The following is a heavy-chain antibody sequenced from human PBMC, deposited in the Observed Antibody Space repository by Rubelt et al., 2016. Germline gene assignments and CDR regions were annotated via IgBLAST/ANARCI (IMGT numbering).Heavy chain of an antibody. CDR3: ARGSDYGDY. CDR2: IYSGGST. Sequence: EVQLVESGGGLVKPGESLRLSCAASGFTFSSYSMNWVRQAPGKGLEWVSVIYSGGSTYYADSVKDRFTISRHNSKNTLYLQINSLRAEDTDVYYCARGSDYGDYWGQGTMVTVSS. J-gene: IGHJ4*02. CDR1: GFTFSSYS. V-gene: IGHV3-53*04. D-gene: IGHD3-3*01.